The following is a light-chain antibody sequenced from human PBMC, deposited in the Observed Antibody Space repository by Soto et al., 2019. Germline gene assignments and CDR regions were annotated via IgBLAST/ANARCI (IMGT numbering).Light chain of an antibody. Sequence: EIVLTQSPATLSVSPGERAXXXXXASQSVSSYLAWYQQRPGQAXRLLIYGASSRATGVPDRFSGSGSGTDFTPTISRLEPEDFAVYYCQQYGNXXXTFGQGTQLEIK. CDR1: QSVSSY. V-gene: IGKV3-20*01. J-gene: IGKJ5*01. CDR3: QQYGNXXXT. CDR2: GAS.